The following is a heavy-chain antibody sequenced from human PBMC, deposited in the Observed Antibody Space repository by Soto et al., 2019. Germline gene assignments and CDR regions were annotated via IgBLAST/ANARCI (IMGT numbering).Heavy chain of an antibody. Sequence: ASVKVSCKASGYTFTSYGMQWVRQAPGQRLEWMGWINAGNSNTKYSQKFQGRASITRDTSANTDYMELSSLRSEDTAVYYCAREHSSSWYFDYWGPGTLVTVSS. CDR1: GYTFTSYG. V-gene: IGHV1-3*01. CDR2: INAGNSNT. CDR3: AREHSSSWYFDY. D-gene: IGHD6-13*01. J-gene: IGHJ4*02.